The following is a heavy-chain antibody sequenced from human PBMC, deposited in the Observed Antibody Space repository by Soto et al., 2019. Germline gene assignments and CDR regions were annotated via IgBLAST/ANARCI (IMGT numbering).Heavy chain of an antibody. CDR1: GGSISSNSYY. V-gene: IGHV4-39*01. J-gene: IGHJ3*02. CDR2: LFYSGAT. D-gene: IGHD3-22*01. CDR3: ARGGYYYDSSRQLSAFDI. Sequence: PSETLSLTCTVSGGSISSNSYYWDWIRQPPGKGLEWIGSLFYSGATYHNPSLQSRVTISVDTSKNQFSLHLSSVTAADTAVYYCARGGYYYDSSRQLSAFDIWGQGTMVTVSS.